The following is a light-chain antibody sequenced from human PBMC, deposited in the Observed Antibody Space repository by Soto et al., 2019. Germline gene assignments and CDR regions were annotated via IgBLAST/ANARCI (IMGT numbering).Light chain of an antibody. V-gene: IGKV3-15*01. J-gene: IGKJ2*02. CDR2: GAS. Sequence: VMTQCPPTLSVHTGERATLNCRASQSVSSSYLAWYQQKPGQAPRLLIYGASTRATGIPVRFSGSGCGAEFTLIMSRLSYGGVVFYYCSQPAEGPCTCRQGTKVDIK. CDR3: SQPAEGPCT. CDR1: QSVSSSY.